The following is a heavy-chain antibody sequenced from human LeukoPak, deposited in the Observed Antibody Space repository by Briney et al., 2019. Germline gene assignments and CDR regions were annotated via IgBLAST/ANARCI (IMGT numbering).Heavy chain of an antibody. Sequence: GGSLRLSCAVSGFTFTNTWMSWVRQAPGKGREWVGRIKTKTENETTDYAAPVKGRFSISRDDSKNILYLQMDSLKTEDTAVYYCTAGNLELLSLWEDYWGQGTLVTVSS. J-gene: IGHJ4*02. D-gene: IGHD1-7*01. CDR2: IKTKTENETT. CDR3: TAGNLELLSLWEDY. V-gene: IGHV3-15*01. CDR1: GFTFTNTW.